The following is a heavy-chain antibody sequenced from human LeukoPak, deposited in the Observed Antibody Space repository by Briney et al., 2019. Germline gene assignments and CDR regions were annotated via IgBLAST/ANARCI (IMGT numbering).Heavy chain of an antibody. CDR1: GFAFDDYA. Sequence: GGALRLSCAASGFAFDDYAMCWVRHAPGKGLEWISLISGDGYYTYYGDSVKGRFTISRDNSKNSLYLQLNSLRTEDTALYYCAKVLRYFDSSSAGYYYYGMDVWGQGTTVTVSS. J-gene: IGHJ6*02. CDR3: AKVLRYFDSSSAGYYYYGMDV. CDR2: ISGDGYYT. V-gene: IGHV3-43*02. D-gene: IGHD3-9*01.